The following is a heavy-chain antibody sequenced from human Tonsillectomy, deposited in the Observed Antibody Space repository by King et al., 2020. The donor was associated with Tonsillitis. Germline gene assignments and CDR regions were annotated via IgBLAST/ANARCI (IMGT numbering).Heavy chain of an antibody. CDR2: ISSSSTI. D-gene: IGHD1-1*01. V-gene: IGHV3-48*01. Sequence: QLVQSGGGLVQPGGSLRLSCAASGFTFSSYSMNWVRQAPGKGLEWVSYISSSSTIYYADSVKGRFTISRDNAKNSLYLQMNSLRGDDTAVYYCARDRGLNGYWGQGTLVTASS. CDR3: ARDRGLNGY. J-gene: IGHJ4*02. CDR1: GFTFSSYS.